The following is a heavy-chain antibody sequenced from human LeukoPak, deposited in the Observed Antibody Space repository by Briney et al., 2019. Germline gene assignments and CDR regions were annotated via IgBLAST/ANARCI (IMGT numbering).Heavy chain of an antibody. CDR1: GDSISSDNYY. D-gene: IGHD3-10*01. CDR3: ARIIRTINVLLWFGERNYFDY. V-gene: IGHV4-61*02. J-gene: IGHJ4*02. Sequence: SETLSLTCTVSGDSISSDNYYWSWIRQPAGKGLEWIGRIDRSGSSNYKPFLKSRVTISVDTSKNQFSLKLTSVTAADTAVYYCARIIRTINVLLWFGERNYFDYWGQGTLVTVSS. CDR2: IDRSGSS.